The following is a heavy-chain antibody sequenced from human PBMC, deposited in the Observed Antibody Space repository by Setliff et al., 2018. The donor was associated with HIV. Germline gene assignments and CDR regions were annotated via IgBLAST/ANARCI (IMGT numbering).Heavy chain of an antibody. CDR2: IYASGKT. D-gene: IGHD3-3*01. V-gene: IGHV4-4*07. CDR3: AGGNNDLESFDY. J-gene: IGHJ4*02. CDR1: GDSLNTYY. Sequence: SETLSLTCNVSGDSLNTYYWSWIRQSGGKGLEWIGRIYASGKTTFNPSLKSRVRMSVDTSKNQFSLKLTSVTASDTAVYYCAGGNNDLESFDYWGQGALVPVSS.